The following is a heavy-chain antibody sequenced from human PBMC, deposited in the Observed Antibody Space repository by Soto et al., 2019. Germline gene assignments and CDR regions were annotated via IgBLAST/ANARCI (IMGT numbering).Heavy chain of an antibody. Sequence: SGPTLVNPTETLTLNCTVSGFSLSKTRMGVSWIRQPPGKALEWLAHIFWNDERSYNTSLKSRLTISKDTSKSQVVLTMTNVDPMDTGTYFCTPALSEELPIYYFDNWGQGTLVTVSS. CDR1: GFSLSKTRMG. CDR2: IFWNDER. CDR3: TPALSEELPIYYFDN. J-gene: IGHJ4*02. V-gene: IGHV2-26*01. D-gene: IGHD1-7*01.